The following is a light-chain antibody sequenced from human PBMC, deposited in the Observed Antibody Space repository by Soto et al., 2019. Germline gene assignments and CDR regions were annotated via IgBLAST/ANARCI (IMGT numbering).Light chain of an antibody. CDR2: AAS. V-gene: IGKV1-9*01. J-gene: IGKJ5*01. Sequence: IQLTQSPSSLSASVGDRVTITCRASQGISSYLAWYQQKPGKAPKLLIYAASTLQSGVPSRFSGSGSGTDFTLTISSRQPEDFATYDCQQLNSYPITFGQGTRLEIK. CDR3: QQLNSYPIT. CDR1: QGISSY.